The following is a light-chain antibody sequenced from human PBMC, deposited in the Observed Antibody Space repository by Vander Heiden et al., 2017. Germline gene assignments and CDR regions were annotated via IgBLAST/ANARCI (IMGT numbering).Light chain of an antibody. CDR3: QQYYSYPPT. Sequence: DIQMTQSPSTLSASVGDRVTITCRASQSISSWLAWYQQKPGKAPKLLIYKASSLESGVPSRFSGSGSGTEFTLTISSLQPDDFATYYCQQYYSYPPTFGGGTRVEMK. CDR2: KAS. V-gene: IGKV1-5*03. CDR1: QSISSW. J-gene: IGKJ4*01.